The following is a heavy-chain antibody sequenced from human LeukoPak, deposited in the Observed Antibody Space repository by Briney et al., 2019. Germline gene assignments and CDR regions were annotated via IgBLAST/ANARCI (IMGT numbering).Heavy chain of an antibody. CDR1: GGSISSYY. CDR3: ARLGYYYDSSGYYPLYYFDY. Sequence: SETLSLTCTVSGGSISSYYWSWIRQPPGKGLEWIGYIYYSGSTNYNPSLKSRVTISVDTSKNQFSLKLSSVTAADTAVYYCARLGYYYDSSGYYPLYYFDYWGQGTLVTVSS. J-gene: IGHJ4*02. CDR2: IYYSGST. V-gene: IGHV4-59*01. D-gene: IGHD3-22*01.